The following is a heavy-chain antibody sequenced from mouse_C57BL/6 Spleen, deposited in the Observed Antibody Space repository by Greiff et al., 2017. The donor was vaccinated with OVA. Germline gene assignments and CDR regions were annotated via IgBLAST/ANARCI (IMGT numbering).Heavy chain of an antibody. Sequence: QVQLKQPGAELVKPGASVKLSCKASGYTFTSYWMHWVKQRPGRGLEWIGRIDPNSGGTKYNEKFKSKATLTVDKPSSTAYRQLSSLTSEDSAVYYCARGEGYDGYPIYAMDYWGQGTSVTVSS. CDR1: GYTFTSYW. J-gene: IGHJ4*01. CDR3: ARGEGYDGYPIYAMDY. D-gene: IGHD2-3*01. CDR2: IDPNSGGT. V-gene: IGHV1-72*01.